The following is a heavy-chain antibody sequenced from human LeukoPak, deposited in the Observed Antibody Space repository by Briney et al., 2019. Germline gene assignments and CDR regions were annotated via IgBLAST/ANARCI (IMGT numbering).Heavy chain of an antibody. CDR1: GLPFSNYA. CDR2: ISATGGGT. J-gene: IGHJ4*02. CDR3: AKRGPQIDSSGCNY. Sequence: GGSLRLSCAASGLPFSNYAIHWVRQAPGKGLEWVSAISATGGGTYYADSVKGRFTISRDNSKNTLYLQMNSLKAGDAAVYYCAKRGPQIDSSGCNYWGQGTLVTVSS. V-gene: IGHV3-23*01. D-gene: IGHD6-19*01.